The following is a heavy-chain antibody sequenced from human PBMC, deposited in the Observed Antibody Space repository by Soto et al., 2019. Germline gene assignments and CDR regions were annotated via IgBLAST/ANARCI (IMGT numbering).Heavy chain of an antibody. D-gene: IGHD3-10*01. Sequence: ASVKGSCKASGYTFTSYDINWVRQATGQGLEWMGWMNPNSGNTGYAQKFQGRVTMTRNTSISTAYMELSSLRSEDTAVYYCARQLWFGDYHWFDPWGQGTLVTVSS. CDR3: ARQLWFGDYHWFDP. CDR2: MNPNSGNT. J-gene: IGHJ5*02. CDR1: GYTFTSYD. V-gene: IGHV1-8*01.